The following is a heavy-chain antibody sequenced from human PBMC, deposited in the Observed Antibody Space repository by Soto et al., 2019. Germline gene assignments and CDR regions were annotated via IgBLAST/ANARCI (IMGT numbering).Heavy chain of an antibody. V-gene: IGHV3-7*01. D-gene: IGHD6-19*01. Sequence: EVQLVESGGGLVQPGGSLRLSCAASGFTFSSYWMSWVRQAPGKGLEWVANIKQDGSEKYYVDSVKGRFTISRDNAKNSLYLQMNGLRAEDTAVYYCARDIAVAANWFDPWGQGPLVTVSS. J-gene: IGHJ5*02. CDR2: IKQDGSEK. CDR1: GFTFSSYW. CDR3: ARDIAVAANWFDP.